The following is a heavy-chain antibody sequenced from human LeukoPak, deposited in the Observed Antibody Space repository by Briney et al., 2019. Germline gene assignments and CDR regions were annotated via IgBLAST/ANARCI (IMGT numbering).Heavy chain of an antibody. D-gene: IGHD3-10*01. V-gene: IGHV4-30-4*01. J-gene: IGHJ5*02. CDR1: GGPISSGDYY. CDR2: IYYSGST. CDR3: ARGRITMVRGVIMGDGNWFDP. Sequence: PSETLSLTCTVSGGPISSGDYYWSWIRQPPGKGLEWIGYIYYSGSTYYNPSLKSRVTISVDTSKNQFSLKLSSVTAADTAVYYCARGRITMVRGVIMGDGNWFDPWGQGTLVTVSS.